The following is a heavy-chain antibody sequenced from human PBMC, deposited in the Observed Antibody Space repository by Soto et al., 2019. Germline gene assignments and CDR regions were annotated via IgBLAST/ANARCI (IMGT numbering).Heavy chain of an antibody. Sequence: PGGSLRLSCAASGFTFSSYGMHWVRQDPGKELKWVAVISYDGSNKYYADSVKGRFTISRDNSKNTLYLQMNSLRAEDTAVYYCARCENHYGDYDSYYYYYGMDVWGQGTTVTVSS. V-gene: IGHV3-30*03. D-gene: IGHD4-17*01. CDR2: ISYDGSNK. CDR3: ARCENHYGDYDSYYYYYGMDV. J-gene: IGHJ6*02. CDR1: GFTFSSYG.